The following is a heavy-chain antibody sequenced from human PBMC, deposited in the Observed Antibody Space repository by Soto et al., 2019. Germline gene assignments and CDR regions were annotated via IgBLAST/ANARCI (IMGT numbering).Heavy chain of an antibody. Sequence: EVHLLESGGGWVQPGGSLRLSCAASGFTFSSYWMSWVRQAPGKGLEWVANIKQDGSEKYYVDSVKGRFTISRDNAKNSLYLQMNSLRAEDTAVYYCARDLGSWYYYYYGMDVWGQGTTVTVSS. CDR3: ARDLGSWYYYYYGMDV. D-gene: IGHD6-13*01. J-gene: IGHJ6*02. CDR1: GFTFSSYW. CDR2: IKQDGSEK. V-gene: IGHV3-7*01.